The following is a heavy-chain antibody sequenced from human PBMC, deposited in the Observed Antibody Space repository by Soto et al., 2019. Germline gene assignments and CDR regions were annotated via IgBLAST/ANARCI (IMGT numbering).Heavy chain of an antibody. CDR2: INTNNGGT. Sequence: WASVKVSCKASGYTFTGYLMHWVRQAPGQGLEWMGWINTNNGGTNSAQKFQGRVTMTMDTSINTAYMELSSLRSDDTAIYYCARGWEVVVRANYWGQGNLVTVSS. CDR1: GYTFTGYL. J-gene: IGHJ4*02. D-gene: IGHD2-15*01. V-gene: IGHV1-2*02. CDR3: ARGWEVVVRANY.